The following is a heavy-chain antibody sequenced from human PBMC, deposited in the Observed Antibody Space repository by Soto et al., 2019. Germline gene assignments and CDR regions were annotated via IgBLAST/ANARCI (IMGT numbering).Heavy chain of an antibody. CDR3: ARGQDYDSSGYYSGVDY. J-gene: IGHJ4*02. Sequence: RXSVKVSCKASGYTFTSYYMHWVRQAPVQGLEWMGIINPSGGSTSYAQKFQGRVTMTRDTSTSTVYMELSSLRSEDTAVYYCARGQDYDSSGYYSGVDYWGQGTLVTVYS. D-gene: IGHD3-22*01. V-gene: IGHV1-46*01. CDR1: GYTFTSYY. CDR2: INPSGGST.